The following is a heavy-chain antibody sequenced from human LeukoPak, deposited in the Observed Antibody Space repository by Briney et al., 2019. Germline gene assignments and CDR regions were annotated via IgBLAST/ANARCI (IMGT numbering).Heavy chain of an antibody. Sequence: GGSLRLSCAASGFTFEDYAMHGVRHAPGKGLEWVSLISGDGGSTYYADSVKGRFTISRDNSKNSLYLQMNSLRTEDTALYYCAKARYSGSYYSSWGPDYWGQGTLVTVSS. CDR2: ISGDGGST. V-gene: IGHV3-43*02. D-gene: IGHD1-26*01. CDR3: AKARYSGSYYSSWGPDY. J-gene: IGHJ4*02. CDR1: GFTFEDYA.